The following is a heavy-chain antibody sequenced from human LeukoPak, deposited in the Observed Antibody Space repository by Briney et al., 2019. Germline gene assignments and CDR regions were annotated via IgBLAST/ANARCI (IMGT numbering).Heavy chain of an antibody. CDR1: GYSISSGYY. CDR3: ARGGYSGSRSVDY. CDR2: IYHSGST. V-gene: IGHV4-38-2*02. Sequence: SETLSLTCTVSGYSISSGYYWGWIRQPPGKGLEWIGSIYHSGSTCYNPSLKSRVTISVDTSKNQFSLKLSSVTAADTAVYYCARGGYSGSRSVDYWGQGTLVTVSP. D-gene: IGHD1-26*01. J-gene: IGHJ4*02.